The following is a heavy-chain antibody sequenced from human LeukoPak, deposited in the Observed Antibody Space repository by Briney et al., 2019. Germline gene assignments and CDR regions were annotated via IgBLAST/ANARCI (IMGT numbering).Heavy chain of an antibody. Sequence: SVKFSSKASGVTFSSYAISSVRHAPGQGLDWMGRIIPILGTANYAQNLQGRVTITTDESTSSAYIDLSSVTSEHPTLYSIAIPKGAVVAATGDFDICGQGKMVTVSS. D-gene: IGHD2-15*01. CDR1: GVTFSSYA. CDR3: AIPKGAVVAATGDFDI. CDR2: IIPILGTA. J-gene: IGHJ3*02. V-gene: IGHV1-69*11.